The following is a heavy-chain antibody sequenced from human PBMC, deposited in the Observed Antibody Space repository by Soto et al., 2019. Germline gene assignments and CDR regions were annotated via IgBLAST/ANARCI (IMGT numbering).Heavy chain of an antibody. CDR2: INFDGSSI. CDR1: GFTFSTYW. V-gene: IGHV3-74*01. J-gene: IGHJ4*02. D-gene: IGHD6-13*01. CDR3: ARDRGQLTDFHY. Sequence: GSLRLSCSASGFTFSTYWMHWVRQAPGKGLVWVSRINFDGSSISYADSVRGRFTISRDNAKNTLYLQMHSLRAEDTAIYYCARDRGQLTDFHYWGQGALVTV.